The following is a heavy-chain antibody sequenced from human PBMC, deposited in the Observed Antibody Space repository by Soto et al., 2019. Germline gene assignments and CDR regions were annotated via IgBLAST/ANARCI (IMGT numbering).Heavy chain of an antibody. V-gene: IGHV4-34*01. CDR3: ARGTIAVAGTHFGNFGYYYYGMDV. J-gene: IGHJ6*02. D-gene: IGHD6-19*01. CDR1: GGSFSGYY. Sequence: PSETLSLTCAVYGGSFSGYYWSWIRQPPGKGLEWIGEINHSGSTNYNPSLKSRVTISVDTSKNQFSLKLSSLTAADTAVYYCARGTIAVAGTHFGNFGYYYYGMDVWGQGTTVTVSS. CDR2: INHSGST.